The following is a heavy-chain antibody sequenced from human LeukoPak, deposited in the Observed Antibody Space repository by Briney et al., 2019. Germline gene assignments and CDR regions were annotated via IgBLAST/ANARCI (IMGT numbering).Heavy chain of an antibody. J-gene: IGHJ4*02. CDR3: AKERLGIFGALGY. V-gene: IGHV3-30*18. CDR2: ISYDGSNK. Sequence: GGSLRLSCAASGFTFSSYGMHWVRQAPGKGQEWVAVISYDGSNKYYADSVKGRFTISRDNSKNTLYLQMNSLRAEDTAVYYCAKERLGIFGALGYWGQGTLVTVSS. D-gene: IGHD3-3*01. CDR1: GFTFSSYG.